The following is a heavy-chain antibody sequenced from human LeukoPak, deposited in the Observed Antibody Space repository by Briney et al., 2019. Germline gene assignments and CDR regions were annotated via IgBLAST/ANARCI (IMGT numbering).Heavy chain of an antibody. V-gene: IGHV4-38-2*02. Sequence: PSETLCLTCTVSGSGYSISGGYYWGWIRQPPGKGLEWIGSIYHSGSTYYNPSLKSRATISVDTSKNQFSLKLKFVTAADTAVYYCAGQFDSSGSYFYWGQGTLVTVSS. CDR1: GSGYSISGGYY. CDR2: IYHSGST. D-gene: IGHD3-22*01. J-gene: IGHJ4*02. CDR3: AGQFDSSGSYFY.